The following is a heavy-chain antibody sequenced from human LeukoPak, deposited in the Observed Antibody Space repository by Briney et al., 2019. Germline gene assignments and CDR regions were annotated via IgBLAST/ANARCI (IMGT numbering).Heavy chain of an antibody. CDR3: ARGVPITMVRGVIITRYFDY. J-gene: IGHJ4*02. D-gene: IGHD3-10*01. CDR2: INPSGGST. CDR1: GYTFTGSY. Sequence: ASVKVSCKASGYTFTGSYMHWVRQAPGQGLEWMGIINPSGGSTSYAQKFQGRVTMTRDMSTSTVYMELSSLRSEDTAVYYCARGVPITMVRGVIITRYFDYWGQGTLVTVSS. V-gene: IGHV1-46*01.